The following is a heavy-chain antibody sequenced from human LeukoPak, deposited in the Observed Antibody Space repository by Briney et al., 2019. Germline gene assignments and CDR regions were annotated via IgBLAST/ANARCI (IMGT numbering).Heavy chain of an antibody. CDR2: ISSLGTHI. CDR1: GFTLSTYS. V-gene: IGHV3-21*01. Sequence: GGPLRLSCVASGFTLSTYSMNWVRQPPGKGLEWVSSISSLGTHINYADSVKGRFTVSRDNAKNSLYLQMDSLRAEDTAFYYCARDYDYANWFDPWGQGSLVTVSS. J-gene: IGHJ5*02. CDR3: ARDYDYANWFDP. D-gene: IGHD4/OR15-4a*01.